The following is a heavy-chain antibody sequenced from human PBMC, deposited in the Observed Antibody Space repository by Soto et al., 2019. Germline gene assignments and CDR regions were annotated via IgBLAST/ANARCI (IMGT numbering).Heavy chain of an antibody. CDR2: ISSNGGST. CDR3: ARGAAWELLHHAFDI. CDR1: GFTFSSYA. J-gene: IGHJ3*02. V-gene: IGHV3-64*01. Sequence: EVQLVESGGGLVQPGGSLRLSCAASGFTFSSYAMHWVRQAPGKGLEYVSAISSNGGSTYYANSVKGRFTISRDNSKYTLYLQMGSLRAEDMAVYSCARGAAWELLHHAFDIWGQGTMVTVSS. D-gene: IGHD1-26*01.